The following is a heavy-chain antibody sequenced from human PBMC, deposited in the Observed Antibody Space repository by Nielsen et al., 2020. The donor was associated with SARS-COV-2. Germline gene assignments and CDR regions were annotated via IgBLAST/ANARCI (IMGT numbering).Heavy chain of an antibody. CDR2: IRSKANTYAT. Sequence: VRQMPGKGLEWIGRIRSKANTYATGYAASVKGRFTISRDDSKNTAYLQMNSLKTEDTAVYYCTTDTAGPYYYYGMDVWGQGTTVTVSS. CDR3: TTDTAGPYYYYGMDV. D-gene: IGHD5-18*01. J-gene: IGHJ6*02. V-gene: IGHV3-73*01.